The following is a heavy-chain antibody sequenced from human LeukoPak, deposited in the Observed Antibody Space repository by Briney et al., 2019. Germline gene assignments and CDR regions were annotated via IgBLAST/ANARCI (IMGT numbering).Heavy chain of an antibody. J-gene: IGHJ4*02. V-gene: IGHV3-30*02. CDR2: IRFDGVNE. CDR1: GFTFSSSG. CDR3: AKDSGGSYLVSEIDY. D-gene: IGHD3-16*02. Sequence: SGGSLRLSCAASGFTFSSSGMHWVRQAPGKGLEWVAFIRFDGVNEYYADSMKGRFTISRDNSKSTLYLQMSSLRPEDTAIYYCAKDSGGSYLVSEIDYWGQGTLVTVSS.